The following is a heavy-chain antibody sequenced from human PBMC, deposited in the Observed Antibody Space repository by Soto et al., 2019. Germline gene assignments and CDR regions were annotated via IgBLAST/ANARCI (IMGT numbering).Heavy chain of an antibody. CDR1: GYTLTELS. CDR3: AGYSSSSGFYYGMDV. J-gene: IGHJ6*02. D-gene: IGHD6-6*01. Sequence: GASVKVSCKVSGYTLTELSMHWVRQAPGKGLEWMGGFDPEDGETIYAQKFQGRVTMTTDTSTSTAYMELRSLRSDDTAVYYCAGYSSSSGFYYGMDVWGQGTTVTVSS. V-gene: IGHV1-24*01. CDR2: FDPEDGET.